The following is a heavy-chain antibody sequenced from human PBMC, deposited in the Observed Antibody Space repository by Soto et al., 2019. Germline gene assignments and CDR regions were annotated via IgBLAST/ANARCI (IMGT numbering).Heavy chain of an antibody. V-gene: IGHV4-31*03. Sequence: QVQLQESGPGLVKPSQTLSLTCTVSGGSISSGGYYWSWIRQHPGTGLEWIGYIYYSGSTYYNPSLKSRVTISVDTSKNQFSLELSSVTAADTSVYYCAKGGDYYYSMDVWGQGTTVTVSS. CDR2: IYYSGST. CDR1: GGSISSGGYY. J-gene: IGHJ6*02. D-gene: IGHD3-16*01. CDR3: AKGGDYYYSMDV.